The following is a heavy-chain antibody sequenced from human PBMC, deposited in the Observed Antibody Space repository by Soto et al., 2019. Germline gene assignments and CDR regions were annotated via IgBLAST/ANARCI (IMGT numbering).Heavy chain of an antibody. J-gene: IGHJ4*02. CDR3: TRDLNDGNPFDH. V-gene: IGHV1-3*01. CDR2: IDPGSGKA. Sequence: QVQLVQSGAEVKKPGASVRVSCKPSGYTLTNYAIHWVRQAAGQSLEWLAWIDPGSGKATYSQKVQGRLIVTRDSSASTFYMDLSSLTSEDTAVDFCTRDLNDGNPFDHWGQGVLVTVSS. CDR1: GYTLTNYA. D-gene: IGHD3-16*01.